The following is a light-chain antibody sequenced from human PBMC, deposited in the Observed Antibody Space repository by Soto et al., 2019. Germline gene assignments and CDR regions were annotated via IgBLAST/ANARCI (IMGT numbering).Light chain of an antibody. CDR3: QQCDNWPYT. V-gene: IGKV3-15*01. CDR1: QSISSN. CDR2: SAS. J-gene: IGKJ2*01. Sequence: EIVMTQSPATLSVSPGETATLSCRASQSISSNLAWYQQTPGQAPRLHIYSASTRATGIPARFSGSGSGTDFTLTVSSLQSEDFAVYYCQQCDNWPYTFGQGTKLEIK.